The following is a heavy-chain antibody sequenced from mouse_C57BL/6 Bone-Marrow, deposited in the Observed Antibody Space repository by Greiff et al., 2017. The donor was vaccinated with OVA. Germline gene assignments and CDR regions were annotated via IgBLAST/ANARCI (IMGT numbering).Heavy chain of an antibody. V-gene: IGHV1-59*01. CDR2: IDPSDSYT. J-gene: IGHJ3*01. CDR1: GYTFTSYW. CDR3: ARWGQLRPSWFAY. Sequence: QVQLQQPGAELVRPGTSVKLSCKASGYTFTSYWMHWVKQRPGQGLEWIGVIDPSDSYTNYNQKFKGKATLTVDTSSSTAYMQLSSLTSEDSAVYYCARWGQLRPSWFAYWGQGTLVTVSA. D-gene: IGHD3-2*02.